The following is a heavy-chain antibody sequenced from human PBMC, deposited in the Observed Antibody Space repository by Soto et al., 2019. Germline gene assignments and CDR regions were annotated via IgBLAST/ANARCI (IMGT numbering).Heavy chain of an antibody. V-gene: IGHV1-69*12. J-gene: IGHJ6*02. CDR1: GGTFSSYA. D-gene: IGHD3-3*02. Sequence: QVQLVQSGAEVKKPGSSVKVSCKASGGTFSSYAISWVRQAPGQGLEWMGGIIPIFGTANYAQKFQGRVTITAYESTSTAYMELSSLRSEDTAVYYCARDPPHFWSGRKLSHYYYYYGMDVWGQGTTVTVSS. CDR3: ARDPPHFWSGRKLSHYYYYYGMDV. CDR2: IIPIFGTA.